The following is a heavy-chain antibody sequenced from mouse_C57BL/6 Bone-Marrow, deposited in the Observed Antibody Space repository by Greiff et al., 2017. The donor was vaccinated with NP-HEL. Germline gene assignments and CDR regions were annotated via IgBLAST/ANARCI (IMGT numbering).Heavy chain of an antibody. CDR2: IHPNSGST. CDR3: ARTTTVEAHWYFDD. J-gene: IGHJ1*03. D-gene: IGHD1-1*01. V-gene: IGHV1-64*01. CDR1: GYTFTSYW. Sequence: QVQLQQPGAELVKPGASVKLSCKASGYTFTSYWMHWVKQRPGQGLEWIGMIHPNSGSTNYNEKFKSKATLTVDKSYSTAYMQLSSLTSEDSAVYYCARTTTVEAHWYFDDWGKGTTVTVSS.